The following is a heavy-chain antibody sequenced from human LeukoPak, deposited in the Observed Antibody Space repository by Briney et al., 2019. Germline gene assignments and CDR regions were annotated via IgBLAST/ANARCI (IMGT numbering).Heavy chain of an antibody. CDR2: INHSGST. CDR3: ARGFWYDTSAFSG. J-gene: IGHJ4*02. Sequence: PSETLSLTCAAYGGSFSGYYWSWIRQSSGKGLEWIGEINHSGSTNYNPSLKSRVTISLDTSKNQFSLKLSSVTAADTAVYYCARGFWYDTSAFSGWGQGTLVTVSS. CDR1: GGSFSGYY. V-gene: IGHV4-34*01. D-gene: IGHD3-22*01.